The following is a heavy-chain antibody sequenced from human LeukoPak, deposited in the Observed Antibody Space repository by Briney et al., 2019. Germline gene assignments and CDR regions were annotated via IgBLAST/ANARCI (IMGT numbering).Heavy chain of an antibody. CDR1: GCTFTGYY. Sequence: ASVVNSCKGSGCTFTGYYMHRVRHAPGLGLERMGWVKPKSGGTNYAQKFQGRVTMTRDTSISTAYMELSRLRSDDTAVYYCAREGYCSSTSCYDETGNWFDPWGQGTLVTVSS. CDR2: VKPKSGGT. D-gene: IGHD2-2*01. CDR3: AREGYCSSTSCYDETGNWFDP. J-gene: IGHJ5*02. V-gene: IGHV1-2*02.